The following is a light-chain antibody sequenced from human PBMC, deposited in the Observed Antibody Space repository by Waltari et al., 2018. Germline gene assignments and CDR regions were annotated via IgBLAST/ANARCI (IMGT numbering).Light chain of an antibody. CDR2: DAS. Sequence: EIQMTQSPSSLSASVGDRVTITCQASQDIINYLNWYQQKPGKAPKLLIYDASNLETVVPSRFSGSGYGSDFTFTISSLQPEDIATYDCQQYDNLRGTFGGVTKVEIK. CDR1: QDIINY. J-gene: IGKJ4*01. CDR3: QQYDNLRGT. V-gene: IGKV1-33*01.